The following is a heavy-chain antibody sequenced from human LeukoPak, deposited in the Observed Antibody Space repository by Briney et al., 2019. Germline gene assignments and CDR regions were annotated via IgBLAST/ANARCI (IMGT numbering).Heavy chain of an antibody. CDR2: INTDETST. Sequence: GGSLRLYCAASGFTFSHFWMHWVRQAPGKGLEWVSRINTDETSTGYADSVKGRFTISRDNAENTIYLQMNRLRVEDTAVYYCTRGFRVAARPLNDYWGQGTLVTVSS. D-gene: IGHD6-6*01. CDR3: TRGFRVAARPLNDY. V-gene: IGHV3-74*01. CDR1: GFTFSHFW. J-gene: IGHJ4*02.